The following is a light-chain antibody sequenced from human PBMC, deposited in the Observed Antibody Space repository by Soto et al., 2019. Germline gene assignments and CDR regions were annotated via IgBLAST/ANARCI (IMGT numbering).Light chain of an antibody. CDR2: LTS. CDR1: QSISTY. V-gene: IGKV1-39*01. J-gene: IGKJ4*01. Sequence: DIQMTQSPSSLSASVGDRVTITCRASQSISTYLNWYQQKPGKAPKLLIYLTSSLQSGVPSRFSGGGSGTDFTLTISSLQPEDFATYYCQQRYSIPLIFGGGTKVDIK. CDR3: QQRYSIPLI.